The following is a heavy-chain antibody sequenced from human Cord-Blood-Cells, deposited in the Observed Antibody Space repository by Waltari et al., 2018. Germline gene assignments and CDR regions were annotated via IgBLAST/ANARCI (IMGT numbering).Heavy chain of an antibody. CDR1: GFTFSSYW. Sequence: EVQLVESGGGLVQPGGSLRLSGAASGFTFSSYWMSWVRQAPGKGLEWVANIKQDGSEKYYVDSVKGRFTISRDNAKNSLYLQMNSLRAEDTAVYYCASHLYSSSFDYWGQGTLVTVSS. V-gene: IGHV3-7*01. D-gene: IGHD6-6*01. CDR3: ASHLYSSSFDY. J-gene: IGHJ4*02. CDR2: IKQDGSEK.